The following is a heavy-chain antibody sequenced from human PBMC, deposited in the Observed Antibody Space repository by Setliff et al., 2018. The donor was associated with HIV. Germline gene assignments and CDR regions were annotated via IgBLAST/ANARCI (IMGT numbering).Heavy chain of an antibody. J-gene: IGHJ4*02. CDR3: TTRSIAVAGCFDY. Sequence: GGSLRLSCAASGFTFSGSAMHWVRQASGKGLEWVGRIRSKANNYATAYAASVKGRFTISRDDSKNTAYLQMNSLKTEDTAVYYCTTRSIAVAGCFDYWGQGTLVTVSS. V-gene: IGHV3-73*01. CDR1: GFTFSGSA. D-gene: IGHD6-19*01. CDR2: IRSKANNYAT.